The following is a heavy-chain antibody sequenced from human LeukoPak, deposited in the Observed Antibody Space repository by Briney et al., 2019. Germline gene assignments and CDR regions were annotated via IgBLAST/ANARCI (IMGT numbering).Heavy chain of an antibody. D-gene: IGHD7-27*01. CDR2: ISYDGSNK. CDR1: GFTFSSYA. CDR3: ARSGTGEGSNYYYYGMDV. Sequence: GRSLGLSCAASGFTFSSYAMHWVRQAPGKGLEWVAVISYDGSNKYYADSVKGRFTISRDNSKNTLYLQMNSLRAEDTAVYYCARSGTGEGSNYYYYGMDVWGKGTTVTVSS. J-gene: IGHJ6*04. V-gene: IGHV3-30*04.